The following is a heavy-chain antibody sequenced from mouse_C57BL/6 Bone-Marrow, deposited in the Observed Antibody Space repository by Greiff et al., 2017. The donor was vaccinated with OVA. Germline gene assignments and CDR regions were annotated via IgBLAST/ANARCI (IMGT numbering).Heavy chain of an antibody. J-gene: IGHJ3*01. D-gene: IGHD1-2*01. Sequence: VHLVESGADLARPGASVKMSCKASGYTFTSYTMHWVKQRPGQGLEWIGYINPSSGYTKYNQKFKDKATLTADKSSSTAYMQLSSLTSEDSAVYYCARRGHYYGPFAYWGQGTLVTVSA. CDR1: GYTFTSYT. CDR2: INPSSGYT. CDR3: ARRGHYYGPFAY. V-gene: IGHV1-4*01.